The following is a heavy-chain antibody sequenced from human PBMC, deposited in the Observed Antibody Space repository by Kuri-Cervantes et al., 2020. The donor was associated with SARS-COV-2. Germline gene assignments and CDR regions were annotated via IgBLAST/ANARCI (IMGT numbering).Heavy chain of an antibody. D-gene: IGHD3-9*01. V-gene: IGHV4-61*10. Sequence: SETLSLTCTVSGDSIGSGSNFWSWIRKPAGKGLEWIGYIYYSGSTNYNPSLKSRVTISVDTSKNQFSLKLSSVTAADTAVYYCAREYYDILTGYPRHGPYYYYYMDVWGKGTTVTVSS. CDR1: GDSIGSGSNF. CDR2: IYYSGST. J-gene: IGHJ6*03. CDR3: AREYYDILTGYPRHGPYYYYYMDV.